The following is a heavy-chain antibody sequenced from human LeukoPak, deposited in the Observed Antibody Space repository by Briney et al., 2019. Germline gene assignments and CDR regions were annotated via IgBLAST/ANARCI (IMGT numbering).Heavy chain of an antibody. CDR1: GYTFTNYV. CDR3: ASGPSDLGSSSQY. CDR2: INPNSGGT. Sequence: ASVKVSCKASGYTFTNYVISWVRQAPGQGLEWMGWINPNSGGTNYAQKFQGRVTMTRDTSINTAYMELSRLTSDDTAVYYCASGPSDLGSSSQYWGQGSLVTVSS. J-gene: IGHJ4*02. D-gene: IGHD6-6*01. V-gene: IGHV1-2*02.